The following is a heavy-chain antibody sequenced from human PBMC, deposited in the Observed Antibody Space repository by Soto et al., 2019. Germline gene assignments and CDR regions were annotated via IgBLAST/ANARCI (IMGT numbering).Heavy chain of an antibody. CDR3: AREIYDGYDISRFPP. V-gene: IGHV3-30-3*01. Sequence: WVALISYDRSTKYYVDSVKGRFTISRDNSKNTLWLQMNRLRAEDTAVYYCAREIYDGYDISRFPPWGTGTLVTVPS. D-gene: IGHD3-22*01. J-gene: IGHJ5*02. CDR2: ISYDRSTK.